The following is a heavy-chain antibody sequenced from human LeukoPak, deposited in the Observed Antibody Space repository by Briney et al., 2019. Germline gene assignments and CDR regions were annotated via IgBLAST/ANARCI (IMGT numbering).Heavy chain of an antibody. CDR2: IYTVGTT. Sequence: GGSLRLSCAASGFTVSSNYMHWVRQAQGKGLEWVSVIYTVGTTYYADSVKGRFTISRDSSKNTLYLQMNSLRAEDTAMYYCARSAGSDILGYWGQGTLVTVSS. CDR3: ARSAGSDILGY. J-gene: IGHJ4*02. CDR1: GFTVSSNY. V-gene: IGHV3-66*01. D-gene: IGHD3-9*01.